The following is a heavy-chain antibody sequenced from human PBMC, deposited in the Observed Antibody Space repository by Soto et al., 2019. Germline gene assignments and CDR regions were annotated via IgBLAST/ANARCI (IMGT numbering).Heavy chain of an antibody. D-gene: IGHD3-10*01. Sequence: ASVKVSCKASGYTLTNFYIHWVRQAPGQGLEWMGIINPNGGSTNYAHNFQGRVTITRDTSTSTVYMDLSSLRSEDTAVYYCARGLGFGDYWG. J-gene: IGHJ4*01. V-gene: IGHV1-46*03. CDR2: INPNGGST. CDR1: GYTLTNFY. CDR3: ARGLGFGDY.